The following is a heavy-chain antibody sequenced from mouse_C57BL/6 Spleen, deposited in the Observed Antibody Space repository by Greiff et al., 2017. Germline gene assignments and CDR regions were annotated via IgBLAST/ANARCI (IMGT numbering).Heavy chain of an antibody. V-gene: IGHV1-55*01. D-gene: IGHD1-1*01. CDR3: ARTGGSSWYFDV. CDR2: IYPGSGST. J-gene: IGHJ1*03. Sequence: QVQLQQPGAEFVKPGASVKMSCKASGYTFTSYWITWVKQRPGQGLEWIGDIYPGSGSTNYNEKFKSKATLTVDSSYSTAYMQLSSLTSEDSAVYYCARTGGSSWYFDVWGTGTTVTVSS. CDR1: GYTFTSYW.